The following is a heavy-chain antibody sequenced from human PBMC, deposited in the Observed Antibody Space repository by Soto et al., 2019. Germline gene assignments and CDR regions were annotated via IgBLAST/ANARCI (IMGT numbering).Heavy chain of an antibody. V-gene: IGHV4-34*01. J-gene: IGHJ5*02. D-gene: IGHD4-17*01. CDR2: IDHSRSA. CDR3: ARDLFTVTTNWFDP. Sequence: LSLTCAVSGGSFSGYYWTWIRQPPGKGLEWIGEIDHSRSANYNPSLKSRVTISVDRSKNQFSLKLSSVTAADTAVYYCARDLFTVTTNWFDPWGQGTLVTVSS. CDR1: GGSFSGYY.